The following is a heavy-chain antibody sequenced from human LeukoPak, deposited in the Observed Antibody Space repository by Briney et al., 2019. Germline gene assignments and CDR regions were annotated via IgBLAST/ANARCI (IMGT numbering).Heavy chain of an antibody. V-gene: IGHV3-7*04. Sequence: GGSLRLSCVGSGLSFSDYWMNWVRQAPGKGLEWVANIKQDGSKKSYVDSVKGRFTISRDNAKNSLYLQMNSLRAEDTAIYYCTRVGYIDEGIDYWGQGTLVTVSS. J-gene: IGHJ4*02. D-gene: IGHD5-24*01. CDR3: TRVGYIDEGIDY. CDR1: GLSFSDYW. CDR2: IKQDGSKK.